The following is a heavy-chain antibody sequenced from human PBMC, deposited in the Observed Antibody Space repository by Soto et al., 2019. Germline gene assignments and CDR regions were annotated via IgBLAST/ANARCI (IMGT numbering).Heavy chain of an antibody. J-gene: IGHJ4*02. V-gene: IGHV3-23*01. D-gene: IGHD5-12*01. CDR2: LYGSGGGI. CDR1: GFTFSSYA. Sequence: PGGSLRLSCAASGFTFSSYAMIWIRQVPGKGLEWVSGLYGSGGGIHYADSVKGRFTISRDNSAYSVYLQMNDLRVEDSAVYYCAKDAVSLDGVWLAHGWGQGTVVTV. CDR3: AKDAVSLDGVWLAHG.